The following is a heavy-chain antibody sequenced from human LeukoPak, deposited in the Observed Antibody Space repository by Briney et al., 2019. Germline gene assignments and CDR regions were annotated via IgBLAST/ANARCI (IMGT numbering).Heavy chain of an antibody. V-gene: IGHV3-48*03. Sequence: GGSLRLSCAASGFTFSSYEMNWVRQAPGKGLEWVSYISSSGSTIYYADSVKGRFTISRDNSKNTLYLQMNTLRAEDTAVYFCAREEHYRRYFALWGRGTLVTVSS. CDR1: GFTFSSYE. D-gene: IGHD3-16*02. CDR3: AREEHYRRYFAL. J-gene: IGHJ2*01. CDR2: ISSSGSTI.